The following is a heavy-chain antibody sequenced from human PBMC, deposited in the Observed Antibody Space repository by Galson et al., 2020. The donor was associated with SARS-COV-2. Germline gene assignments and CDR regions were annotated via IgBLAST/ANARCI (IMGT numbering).Heavy chain of an antibody. D-gene: IGHD1-26*01. CDR3: ANELRGSHYY. V-gene: IGHV3-30*04. CDR2: ISYDGSNK. CDR1: GFTFSSYA. J-gene: IGHJ4*02. Sequence: GESLKISCAASGFTFSSYAMHWVRQAPGKGLEWVAVISYDGSNKYYADSVKGRFTISRDNSKNTLYLQMNSLRAEDTAVYYCANELRGSHYYWGQGTLVTVSS.